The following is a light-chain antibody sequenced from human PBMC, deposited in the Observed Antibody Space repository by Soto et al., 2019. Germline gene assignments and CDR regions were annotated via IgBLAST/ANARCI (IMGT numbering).Light chain of an antibody. J-gene: IGKJ4*01. CDR1: QTIDRH. CDR3: QQANSFPLT. CDR2: GAS. V-gene: IGKV1-39*01. Sequence: DIQMTQSPSSLSASVGDRVTITCRASQTIDRHLNWYQQKPGKAPKLLIYGASSLQSGVPSGFSGSGSGTDFTLTISSLQPEDFATYYCQQANSFPLTFGGGTKVEIK.